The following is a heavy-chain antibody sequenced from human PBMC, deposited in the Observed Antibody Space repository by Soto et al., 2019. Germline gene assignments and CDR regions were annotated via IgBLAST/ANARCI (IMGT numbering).Heavy chain of an antibody. J-gene: IGHJ4*02. D-gene: IGHD3-10*01. CDR2: ISGDATTT. V-gene: IGHV3-11*01. CDR3: ASDPYYYASGF. CDR1: GFRFSDHY. Sequence: GGSLRLSCAASGFRFSDHYMTWIRQAPGKGLEWVSKISGDATTTYYADSVKGRFTVSRDNAKNSVYLQMNSLRVEDTAVYYCASDPYYYASGFWGQGTLVTVSS.